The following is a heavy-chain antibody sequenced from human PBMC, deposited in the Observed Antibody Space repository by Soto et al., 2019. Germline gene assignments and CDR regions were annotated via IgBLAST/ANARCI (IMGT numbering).Heavy chain of an antibody. Sequence: GGSLRLSCAASGFTFSSYSMNWVRQAPGKGLEWVSSISSSSSYIYYADSVKGRFTISRDNAKNSLYLQMNSLRAEDTAVYYCARDILESYYDFWSGSVYGMDVWGQGTTVTVSS. V-gene: IGHV3-21*01. CDR1: GFTFSSYS. CDR2: ISSSSSYI. D-gene: IGHD3-3*01. CDR3: ARDILESYYDFWSGSVYGMDV. J-gene: IGHJ6*02.